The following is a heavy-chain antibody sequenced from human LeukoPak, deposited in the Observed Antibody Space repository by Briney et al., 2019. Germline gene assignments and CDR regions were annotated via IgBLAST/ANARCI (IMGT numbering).Heavy chain of an antibody. D-gene: IGHD6-13*01. J-gene: IGHJ5*02. CDR3: AREHIVAVGILRWFDP. Sequence: SGPTLVKPSETLSLTCTVSGGSISGYYWSWIRQPPGKGLEWIGYIYYTGSTSYNPSLKSRVTLSVDTSKNQFSLKLSSVTAADTAVYYCAREHIVAVGILRWFDPWGQGTLVTVSS. CDR2: IYYTGST. CDR1: GGSISGYY. V-gene: IGHV4-59*01.